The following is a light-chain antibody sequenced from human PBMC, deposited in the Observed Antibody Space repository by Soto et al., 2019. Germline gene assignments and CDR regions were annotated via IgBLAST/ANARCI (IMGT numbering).Light chain of an antibody. J-gene: IGKJ5*01. CDR1: QSVSSY. CDR3: QQRSNWPPIT. V-gene: IGKV3-11*01. CDR2: DAS. Sequence: EIVLTQSPAPLSLSPGERATLSCRASQSVSSYLAWYQQKPGQAPRLLIYDASNRATGIPARFSGSGSGTDFTLTSSSLEPEDFAVYYCQQRSNWPPITFGQGTRLEIK.